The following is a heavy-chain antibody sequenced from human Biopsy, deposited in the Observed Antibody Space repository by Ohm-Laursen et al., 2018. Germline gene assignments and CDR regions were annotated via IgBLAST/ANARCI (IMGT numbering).Heavy chain of an antibody. CDR3: ARGRTYLLPDHDWFDP. CDR2: SSRSASHI. CDR1: GFSHRNFT. J-gene: IGHJ5*02. V-gene: IGHV3-21*06. D-gene: IGHD1-14*01. Sequence: SLRLSCAASGFSHRNFTINWVRQAPGKGLEWVSSSSRSASHILYAETLKGRFTSSRDNAKNSVYLQMNNLRVEDTGVYYCARGRTYLLPDHDWFDPWGQGTLVTVSS.